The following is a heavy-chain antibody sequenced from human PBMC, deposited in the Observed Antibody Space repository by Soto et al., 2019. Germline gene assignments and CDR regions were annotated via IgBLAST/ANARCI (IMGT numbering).Heavy chain of an antibody. Sequence: PSETLSLTCTVSGGSISSGGYYWTWIRQHPGKGLEWIGYIYYSGSTYYDPSLRSRVTISVDTSKNQFSLKMSSVTAADTAVYYCARVTYYYGSGTFYVFDYWGRGTLVTVSS. V-gene: IGHV4-31*03. D-gene: IGHD3-10*01. CDR2: IYYSGST. J-gene: IGHJ4*02. CDR3: ARVTYYYGSGTFYVFDY. CDR1: GGSISSGGYY.